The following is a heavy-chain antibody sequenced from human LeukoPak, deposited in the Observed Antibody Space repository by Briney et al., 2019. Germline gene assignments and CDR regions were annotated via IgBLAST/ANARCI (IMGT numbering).Heavy chain of an antibody. CDR3: ARHNRVYYDFDY. V-gene: IGHV4-59*08. Sequence: SETLSLTCTVSGGSISSYYWSWIRQPPGKALEWIGYIPYTGSTKYNPSLESRVTISVDTSKNQFSLKLSSVTAADTAVYFCARHNRVYYDFDYWGQGTLVTVSS. D-gene: IGHD5/OR15-5a*01. CDR2: IPYTGST. CDR1: GGSISSYY. J-gene: IGHJ4*02.